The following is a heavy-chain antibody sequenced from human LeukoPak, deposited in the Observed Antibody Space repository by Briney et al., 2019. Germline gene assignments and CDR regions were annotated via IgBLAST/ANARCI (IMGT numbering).Heavy chain of an antibody. V-gene: IGHV4-39*07. Sequence: SETLSLTCTVSGGSISSSSYYWGWIRQPPGKGLEWIGSIYYSGSTYYNPSLKSRVTISVDTSKNQFSLKLSSVTAADTAVYYCAAQPVTTYSFFDYWGQGTLVTVSS. CDR2: IYYSGST. J-gene: IGHJ4*02. CDR1: GGSISSSSYY. D-gene: IGHD4-17*01. CDR3: AAQPVTTYSFFDY.